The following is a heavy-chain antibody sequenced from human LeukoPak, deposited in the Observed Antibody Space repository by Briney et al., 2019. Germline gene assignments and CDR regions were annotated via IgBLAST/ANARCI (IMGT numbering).Heavy chain of an antibody. CDR1: GFIFNNYW. Sequence: GGSLRLSCDASGFIFNNYWISWVRQAPGEGLEWVANIKQDGSEKYYVDSVKGRFTISRDNAKNSLYLQMNSLRAEDTAVYYCEAGTTGNAFDIWGQGTKVTVSS. CDR3: EAGTTGNAFDI. J-gene: IGHJ3*02. D-gene: IGHD1-14*01. V-gene: IGHV3-7*01. CDR2: IKQDGSEK.